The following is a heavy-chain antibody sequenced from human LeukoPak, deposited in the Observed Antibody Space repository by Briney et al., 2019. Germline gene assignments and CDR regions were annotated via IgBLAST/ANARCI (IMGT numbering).Heavy chain of an antibody. CDR2: ISYDGSNE. Sequence: GRSLRLSCAASGFTFSSYVMHWVRQAPGKGLEWVAIISYDGSNEYYADSVKGRFTISRDNSKNTLYLQMNSLRAEDTAVYYCAKDGVLITILRAPYYFDYWGQGTLVTVSS. CDR1: GFTFSSYV. V-gene: IGHV3-30*04. D-gene: IGHD3-10*01. CDR3: AKDGVLITILRAPYYFDY. J-gene: IGHJ4*02.